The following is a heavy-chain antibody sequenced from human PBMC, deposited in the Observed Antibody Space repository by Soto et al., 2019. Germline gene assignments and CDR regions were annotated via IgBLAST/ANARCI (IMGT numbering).Heavy chain of an antibody. V-gene: IGHV3-53*01. CDR3: ARHRHPRGTVGATSPLDP. J-gene: IGHJ5*02. Sequence: SLRLSCAVSGFSVSSNYLSWVRQAPGKGLEWVSVHYSGGSTYYADSVQGRFTISRDKSNNTLYLQMRRVRAEDTAVYFCARHRHPRGTVGATSPLDPWGQGTQVPVSS. D-gene: IGHD1-26*01. CDR2: HYSGGST. CDR1: GFSVSSNY.